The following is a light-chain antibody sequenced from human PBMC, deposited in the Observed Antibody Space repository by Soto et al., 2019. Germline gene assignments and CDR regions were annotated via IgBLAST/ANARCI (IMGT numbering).Light chain of an antibody. CDR2: EVS. J-gene: IGLJ1*01. V-gene: IGLV2-14*01. CDR3: SSYTSNTTPYV. CDR1: SSDVGGYNY. Sequence: QLVLTQPASVSGSPGQSITISCTGTSSDVGGYNYVSWYQQHPGKAPKVMIYEVSTRPSGVSNRFSGSKSGNTASLTISGLQAEDEAHYYCSSYTSNTTPYVFGTGTKLTVL.